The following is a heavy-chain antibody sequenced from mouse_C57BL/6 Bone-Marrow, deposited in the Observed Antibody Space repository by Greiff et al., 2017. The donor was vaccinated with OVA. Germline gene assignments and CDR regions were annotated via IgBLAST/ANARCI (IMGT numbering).Heavy chain of an antibody. Sequence: EVKVVESGGDLVKPGGSLKLSCAASGFTFSSYGMSWVRQTPDKRLEWVATISSGGSYTYYPDSVKGRFTISRDNAKNTLYLPMSSLKSEDTAMYYCARHGRYAMDYWGQGTSVTVSS. V-gene: IGHV5-6*01. CDR3: ARHGRYAMDY. CDR2: ISSGGSYT. CDR1: GFTFSSYG. D-gene: IGHD4-1*01. J-gene: IGHJ4*01.